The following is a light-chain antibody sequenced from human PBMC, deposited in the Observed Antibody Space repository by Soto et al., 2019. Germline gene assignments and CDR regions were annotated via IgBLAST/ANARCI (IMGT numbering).Light chain of an antibody. V-gene: IGKV3-20*01. CDR1: RGVSANY. CDR3: QQYGGSPRT. J-gene: IGKJ1*01. CDR2: GAS. Sequence: ENLLTQSPGTLSLSPGEGATLSCRASRGVSANYLAWYQQKPGQAPTLLIYGASNRATGIPDRFSGSGSGTDFTLTISKLEPEDFAVYHCQQYGGSPRTFGQGTKVDNK.